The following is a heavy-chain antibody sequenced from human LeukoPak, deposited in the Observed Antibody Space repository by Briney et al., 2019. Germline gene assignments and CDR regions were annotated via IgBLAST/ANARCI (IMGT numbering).Heavy chain of an antibody. J-gene: IGHJ6*03. CDR1: GYTFTSYV. V-gene: IGHV1-8*01. CDR3: ARGWRRSYYMDV. CDR2: MNPNRGNT. Sequence: ASVKVSCKASGYTFTSYVINWVGQAAGQGVEWMGWMNPNRGNTGYAQRFQGRVTMTRNTSISTAYMQLSSLRSEDTAVYYGARGWRRSYYMDVWGKGTTVTVSS.